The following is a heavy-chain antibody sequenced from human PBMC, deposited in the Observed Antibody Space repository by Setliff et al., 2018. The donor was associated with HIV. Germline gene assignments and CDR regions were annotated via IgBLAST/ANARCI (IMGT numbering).Heavy chain of an antibody. J-gene: IGHJ4*02. CDR2: IIPKSGET. V-gene: IGHV1-2*02. CDR1: GYAFTAHH. Sequence: ASVKVSCKSSGYAFTAHHIHWVRQAPGQGPEWMGWIIPKSGETSYAEKFRGRVTMTRDTSLSTAYMVLSWLTSDDTAVYYCAGVVDRDYDFWSSHEYWGQGTMVTVSS. CDR3: AGVVDRDYDFWSSHEY. D-gene: IGHD3-3*01.